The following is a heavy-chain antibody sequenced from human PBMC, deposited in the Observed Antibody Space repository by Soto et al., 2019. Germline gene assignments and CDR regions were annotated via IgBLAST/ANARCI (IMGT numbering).Heavy chain of an antibody. CDR3: ARQPTTPDFALCFAP. J-gene: IGHJ5*02. Sequence: SETLSLTCNVSGGSISSSRSYWAWIRQPPGKGLEWIANIFYSGSTYYNPSLASRVTVSVDTSKNQFSLKLSSVTAADTAVYYCARQPTTPDFALCFAPWGKGTLVPVSS. CDR1: GGSISSSRSY. V-gene: IGHV4-39*01. CDR2: IFYSGST. D-gene: IGHD3-3*01.